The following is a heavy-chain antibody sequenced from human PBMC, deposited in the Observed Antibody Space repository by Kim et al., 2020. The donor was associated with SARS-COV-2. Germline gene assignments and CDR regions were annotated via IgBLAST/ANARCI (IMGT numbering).Heavy chain of an antibody. J-gene: IGHJ4*02. Sequence: GGSLRLSCAASGFTFSSYEMNWVRQAPGKGLEWVSYISSSGSTIYYADSVKGRFTISRDNAKNSLYLQMNSLRAEDTAVYYCARDSSTWLDQWLVQIGGPGGFDYWGQGTLVTVSS. CDR2: ISSSGSTI. CDR3: ARDSSTWLDQWLVQIGGPGGFDY. D-gene: IGHD6-19*01. CDR1: GFTFSSYE. V-gene: IGHV3-48*03.